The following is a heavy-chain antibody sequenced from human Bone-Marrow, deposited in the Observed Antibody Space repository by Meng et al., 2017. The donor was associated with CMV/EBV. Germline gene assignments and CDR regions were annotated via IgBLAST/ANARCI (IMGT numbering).Heavy chain of an antibody. CDR1: GFTVSSNY. CDR2: IWYDGSNK. J-gene: IGHJ6*02. Sequence: GGSLRLSCAASGFTVSSNYMSWVRQAPGKGLEWVAVIWYDGSNKYYADSVKGRFTISRDNSKNTLYLQMNSLRAEDTAVYYCAKTFTSRRDYYYGMDVWGQGTTVTVSS. CDR3: AKTFTSRRDYYYGMDV. V-gene: IGHV3-33*06. D-gene: IGHD2-2*01.